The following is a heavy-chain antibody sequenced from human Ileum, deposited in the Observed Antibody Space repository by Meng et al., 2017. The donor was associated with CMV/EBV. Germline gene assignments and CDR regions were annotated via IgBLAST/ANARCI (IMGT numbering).Heavy chain of an antibody. J-gene: IGHJ6*02. Sequence: SLKISCVVSGFRFDDYAMYWVRQAPGKGLEWVAGIGWNSGRIGYADSVKGRFTISRDNAKNTLYLQMNSLRAEDTAVYYCARGGVAGHYYYYYGMDVWGQGTTVTVSS. D-gene: IGHD3-10*01. CDR1: GFRFDDYA. V-gene: IGHV3-9*01. CDR2: IGWNSGRI. CDR3: ARGGVAGHYYYYYGMDV.